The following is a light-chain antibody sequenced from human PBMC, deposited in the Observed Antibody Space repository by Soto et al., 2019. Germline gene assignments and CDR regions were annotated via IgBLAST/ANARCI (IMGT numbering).Light chain of an antibody. CDR3: QHSGSSPPLA. CDR2: GAS. CDR1: QSVSSVF. J-gene: IGKJ4*01. Sequence: EFVLTQSPGTLSLSPGERATLSCRASQSVSSVFLAWYQQKPGQPPRLLIYGASTRGSGIPDRFSGSGSGTDFTLTISRLEPEDFAVYYCQHSGSSPPLAFGGGTKVHIK. V-gene: IGKV3-20*01.